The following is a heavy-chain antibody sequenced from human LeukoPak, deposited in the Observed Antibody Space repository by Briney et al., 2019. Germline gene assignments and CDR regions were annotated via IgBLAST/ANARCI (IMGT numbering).Heavy chain of an antibody. V-gene: IGHV1-18*01. CDR2: ISAYNGNT. CDR3: ARYLRDTSNYYGMDV. Sequence: ASVKVSCKASGYTFTSYGIRWVRQAPGQGLEWMGWISAYNGNTNYAQKLQGRVTMTTDTSTSTAYMELRSLRSDDTAVYYCARYLRDTSNYYGMDVWGQGTTVTVSS. J-gene: IGHJ6*02. CDR1: GYTFTSYG.